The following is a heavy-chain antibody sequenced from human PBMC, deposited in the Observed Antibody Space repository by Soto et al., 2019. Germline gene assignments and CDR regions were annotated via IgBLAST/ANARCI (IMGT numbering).Heavy chain of an antibody. D-gene: IGHD3-10*01. V-gene: IGHV4-34*01. CDR3: ARGVEFRFINGPKYYYYYGMDV. CDR2: INHSGST. J-gene: IGHJ6*02. CDR1: GGSFSGYY. Sequence: PSETLSLTCAVYGGSFSGYYWSWIRQPPGKGLEWIGEINHSGSTNYNPSLKSRVTISVDTSKNQFSLKLSSVTAADTAVYYCARGVEFRFINGPKYYYYYGMDVWGQGTTVTVSS.